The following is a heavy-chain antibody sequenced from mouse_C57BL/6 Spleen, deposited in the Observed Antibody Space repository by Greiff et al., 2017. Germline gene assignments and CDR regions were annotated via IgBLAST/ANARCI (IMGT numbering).Heavy chain of an antibody. Sequence: EVMLVESGGGLVKPGGSLKLSCAASGFTFSSYAMSWVRQTPEKRLEWVATISDGGSYTYYPDNVKGRFTISRDNAKNNLYLQMSHLKSEDTAMYDCARDKTGYDYFDYWGQGTTLTVSS. CDR3: ARDKTGYDYFDY. CDR1: GFTFSSYA. CDR2: ISDGGSYT. V-gene: IGHV5-4*01. D-gene: IGHD1-2*01. J-gene: IGHJ2*01.